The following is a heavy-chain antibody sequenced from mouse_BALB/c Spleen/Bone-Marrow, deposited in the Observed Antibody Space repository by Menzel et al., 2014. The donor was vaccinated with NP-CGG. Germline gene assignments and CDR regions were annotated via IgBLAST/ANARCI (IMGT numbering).Heavy chain of an antibody. J-gene: IGHJ3*01. V-gene: IGHV2-9*02. CDR1: GISLTSYG. CDR3: ARALESSGCGLAY. CDR2: IWAGGST. Sequence: QVQLQQSGPGLVAPSQSLSITCTDSGISLTSYGVHWVRQPPGKGLEWRGIIWAGGSTNYNSALITRLSISQDNSKSQVFLKMNSMQTDDTAMYYCARALESSGCGLAYWRQGTLVTVSA. D-gene: IGHD3-2*01.